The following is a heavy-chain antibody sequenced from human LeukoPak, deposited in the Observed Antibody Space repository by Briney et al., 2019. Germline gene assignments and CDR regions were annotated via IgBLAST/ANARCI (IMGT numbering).Heavy chain of an antibody. Sequence: PSETLSLTCTVSGGSISSNGFYWGWVRQPPGKGPEWIASVFYSGSTHYNPSLKSRVTISRDTSKNQFSLKVTSVTAADTAVYYWARVGTMADFYSWGQGTLVTGSS. J-gene: IGHJ4*02. V-gene: IGHV4-39*07. CDR1: GGSISSNGFY. CDR3: ARVGTMADFYS. D-gene: IGHD1-14*01. CDR2: VFYSGST.